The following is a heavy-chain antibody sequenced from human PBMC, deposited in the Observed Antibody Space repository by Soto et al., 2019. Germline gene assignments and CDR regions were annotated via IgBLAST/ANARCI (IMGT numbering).Heavy chain of an antibody. J-gene: IGHJ6*02. CDR1: GGSISSYY. Sequence: LSETLSLTCTVSGGSISSYYWSWIRQPPGKGLEWIGYIYYSGSTNYNPSLKSRVTISVDTSKNQFSLKLSSVTAADTAVYYCESADRSEIYYYGMDVWGQGTTVTVSS. V-gene: IGHV4-59*01. CDR3: ESADRSEIYYYGMDV. CDR2: IYYSGST.